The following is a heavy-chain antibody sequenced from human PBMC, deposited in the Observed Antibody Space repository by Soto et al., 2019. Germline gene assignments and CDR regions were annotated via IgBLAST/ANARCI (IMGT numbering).Heavy chain of an antibody. CDR1: GGTFSSYG. V-gene: IGHV1-69*01. Sequence: QVQLVQSGAEVKKPGSSVKVSCKAPGGTFSSYGISWVRQAPGQGLQWMGGIIPLFGTSNYAQKFQGRVTITAAESTSTAYMELSSLRSEDTAVYYCARAATRIAVAGFYSYVMDVWGQGTTVTVSS. CDR3: ARAATRIAVAGFYSYVMDV. CDR2: IIPLFGTS. D-gene: IGHD6-19*01. J-gene: IGHJ6*02.